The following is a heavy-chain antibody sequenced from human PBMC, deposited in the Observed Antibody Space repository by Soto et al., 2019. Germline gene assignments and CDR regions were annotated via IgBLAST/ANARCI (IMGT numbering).Heavy chain of an antibody. CDR2: IYHSGST. V-gene: IGHV4-30-2*01. D-gene: IGHD3-22*01. Sequence: SETLSLTCAVSGGSISSGGYSWSWIRQPPEKGLEWIGYIYHSGSTYYNPSLKSRGTISVDRSTNQFSLKLSSVTAADTAPYHCARARFSYHDRRAQPYFEQWGQATLVTVSS. CDR3: ARARFSYHDRRAQPYFEQ. J-gene: IGHJ4*02. CDR1: GGSISSGGYS.